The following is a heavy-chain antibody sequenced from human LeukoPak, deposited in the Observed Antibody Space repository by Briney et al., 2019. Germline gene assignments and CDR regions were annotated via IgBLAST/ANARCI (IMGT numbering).Heavy chain of an antibody. CDR3: ARDPPYEIGELHNWFDP. Sequence: ASVKVSCKTSGYSLTSYGISWVRQAPGQGLEWMGWINTNTGNPTYAQGFTGRFVFSLDTSVSTAYLQISSLKAEDTAVYYCARDPPYEIGELHNWFDPWGQGTLVTVSS. CDR1: GYSLTSYG. V-gene: IGHV7-4-1*02. CDR2: INTNTGNP. J-gene: IGHJ5*02. D-gene: IGHD3-10*01.